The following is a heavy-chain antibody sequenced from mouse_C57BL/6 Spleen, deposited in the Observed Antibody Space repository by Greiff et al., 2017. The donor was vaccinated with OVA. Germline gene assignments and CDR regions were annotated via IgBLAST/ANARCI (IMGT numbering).Heavy chain of an antibody. Sequence: QVQLQQPGAELVRPGSSVKLSCKASGYTFTSYWMHWVKQRPIQGLEWIGNIDPSDSETHYNQKFKDKATLTVDKSSSTAYMQLSSLTSEDSAVYYCARLGDGYYDLDYWGQGTTLTVSS. CDR1: GYTFTSYW. V-gene: IGHV1-52*01. J-gene: IGHJ2*01. CDR2: IDPSDSET. CDR3: ARLGDGYYDLDY. D-gene: IGHD2-3*01.